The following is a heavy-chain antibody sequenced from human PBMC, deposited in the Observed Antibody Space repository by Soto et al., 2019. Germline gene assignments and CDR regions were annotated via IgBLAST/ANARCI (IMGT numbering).Heavy chain of an antibody. J-gene: IGHJ4*02. CDR1: GGSISSYY. D-gene: IGHD2-2*01. V-gene: IGHV4-59*12. Sequence: AETLSLTFTVSGGSISSYYWSWIRQPPGKGLEWIGYIYYSGSTNYNPSLKSRVTISRDNSKNTLYLQMNSLRAEDTAVYYCAKVSPYCSSTSCALGYWGQGTLVTVSS. CDR3: AKVSPYCSSTSCALGY. CDR2: IYYSGST.